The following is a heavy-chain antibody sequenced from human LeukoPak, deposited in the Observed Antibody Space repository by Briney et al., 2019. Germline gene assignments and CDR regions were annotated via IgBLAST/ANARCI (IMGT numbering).Heavy chain of an antibody. CDR2: INPSGGYT. CDR3: ARDSSTSPDY. CDR1: GYTFTSYY. J-gene: IGHJ4*02. D-gene: IGHD2-2*01. Sequence: ASVTVSCKASGYTFTSYYMHWVRQAPGQGLDWMGIINPSGGYTTYAHNFQGRVTMTRDTSTSTVYMELSSLRSEDTAVYYCARDSSTSPDYWGQGTLVTVSS. V-gene: IGHV1-46*01.